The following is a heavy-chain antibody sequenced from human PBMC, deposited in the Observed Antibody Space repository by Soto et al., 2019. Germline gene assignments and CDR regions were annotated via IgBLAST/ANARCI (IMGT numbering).Heavy chain of an antibody. CDR2: IIPIIGII. D-gene: IGHD4-4*01. Sequence: QVQLVQSGAEVNKPGSSVKVSCKASGGTVSTYTITWVRQAPGQGLEWMGRIIPIIGIIKYAQKFQGRVTISADKFTGTAYMELTGLRSDDTAVYYCAGDPDSHYNDSHASSYPWGQGTLVTVSS. J-gene: IGHJ5*02. V-gene: IGHV1-69*08. CDR1: GGTVSTYT. CDR3: AGDPDSHYNDSHASSYP.